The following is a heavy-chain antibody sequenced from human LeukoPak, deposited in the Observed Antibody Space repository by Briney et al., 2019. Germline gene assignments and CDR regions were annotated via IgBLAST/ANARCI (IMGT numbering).Heavy chain of an antibody. CDR3: AKDRAGYSGARGFDC. V-gene: IGHV3-23*01. CDR1: GFTFGSHA. Sequence: GGSLRLSCEASGFTFGSHAMYWVRQAPGKGLEWVAGIFGSGGSPHYADSVKGRFTISRDNSKNTLYLQMNSLGAADTAVYYCAKDRAGYSGARGFDCWGQGTLVTVSS. J-gene: IGHJ4*02. D-gene: IGHD5-12*01. CDR2: IFGSGGSP.